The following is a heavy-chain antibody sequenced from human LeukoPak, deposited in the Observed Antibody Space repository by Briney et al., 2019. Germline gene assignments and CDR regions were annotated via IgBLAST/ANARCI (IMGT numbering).Heavy chain of an antibody. CDR1: GFSFNTYG. D-gene: IGHD2-15*01. J-gene: IGHJ4*02. CDR2: ISGSGSDT. CDR3: AKKRYSHETLYFFDS. V-gene: IGHV3-23*01. Sequence: GSLRLSCAASGFSFNTYGMTWVRQAPGKGLEWVSAISGSGSDTYYADSVQGRFTISRDNSKNTLSLQMDSLRAEDTAVYYCAKKRYSHETLYFFDSWGQGILVTVSS.